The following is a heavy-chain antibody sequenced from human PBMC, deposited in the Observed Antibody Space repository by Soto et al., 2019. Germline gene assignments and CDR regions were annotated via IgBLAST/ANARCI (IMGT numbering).Heavy chain of an antibody. V-gene: IGHV4-59*01. CDR3: ASFKQLDDYYFDY. D-gene: IGHD6-6*01. CDR1: GGSISSYY. J-gene: IGHJ4*02. Sequence: SETLSLTCTVSGGSISSYYWSWIRQPPGKGLEWIGYIYYSGSTNYNPSLKSRVTISVDTSKNQFSLKLSSVTAADTAVYYCASFKQLDDYYFDYWGQGTLVTVSS. CDR2: IYYSGST.